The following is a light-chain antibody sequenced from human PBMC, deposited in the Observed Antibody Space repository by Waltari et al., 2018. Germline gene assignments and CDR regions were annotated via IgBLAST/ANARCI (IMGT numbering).Light chain of an antibody. V-gene: IGKV3-20*01. CDR2: GAS. CDR1: QSVTRA. CDR3: QHYLRLPVT. Sequence: EIVLTQSPGTLSLSPGESATLSCRTSQSVTRALAWYQQKPGPSPRLLISGASNRATGIPDRFSGSGSGTDFSLTISSLEPEDFAAYYCQHYLRLPVTFGQGTKVAVK. J-gene: IGKJ1*01.